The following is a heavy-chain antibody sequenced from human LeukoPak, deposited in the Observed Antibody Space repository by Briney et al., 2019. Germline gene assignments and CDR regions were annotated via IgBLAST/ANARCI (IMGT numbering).Heavy chain of an antibody. CDR3: AKDQSYSGYEKEAGAFDI. CDR2: IRYDGSNK. J-gene: IGHJ3*02. Sequence: GGSLRLSCAASGFTFSSYGMHWVRQAPGKGLEWVAFIRYDGSNKYYADSVKGRFTISRDNSKNTLYLQMNSLRAEDTAVYYCAKDQSYSGYEKEAGAFDIWGQGTMVTVSS. D-gene: IGHD5-12*01. V-gene: IGHV3-30*02. CDR1: GFTFSSYG.